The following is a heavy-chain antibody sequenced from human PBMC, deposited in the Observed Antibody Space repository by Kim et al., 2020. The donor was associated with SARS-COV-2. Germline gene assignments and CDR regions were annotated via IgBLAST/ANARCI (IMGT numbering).Heavy chain of an antibody. CDR2: ISYDGSNK. Sequence: GGSLRLSCAASGFTFSSYGMHWVRQALGKGLEWVAVISYDGSNKYYADSVKGRFTISRDNSKNTLYLQMNSLRAEDTAVYYCARGHDYFDYWGQGTLVTGSS. CDR1: GFTFSSYG. CDR3: ARGHDYFDY. J-gene: IGHJ4*02. V-gene: IGHV3-33*05.